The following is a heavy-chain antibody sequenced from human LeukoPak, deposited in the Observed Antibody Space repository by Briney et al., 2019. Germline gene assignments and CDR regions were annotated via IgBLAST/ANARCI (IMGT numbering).Heavy chain of an antibody. CDR2: ISSSSSTI. CDR3: ARDIRDETAGGSY. J-gene: IGHJ4*02. Sequence: GGSLRLSCAASGFTFSSYSMNWVRQAPGKGLEWVSYISSSSSTIYYADSVKGRFTISRDNAKNSLYLQMNSLRAEDTAVYYCARDIRDETAGGSYWGQGTLVTVSS. CDR1: GFTFSSYS. V-gene: IGHV3-48*01. D-gene: IGHD6-13*01.